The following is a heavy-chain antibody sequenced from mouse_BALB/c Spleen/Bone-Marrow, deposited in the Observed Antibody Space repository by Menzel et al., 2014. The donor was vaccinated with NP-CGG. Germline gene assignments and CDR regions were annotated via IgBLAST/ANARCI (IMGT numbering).Heavy chain of an antibody. CDR3: ARHAYYDQTEVSFVY. V-gene: IGHV5-9-2*01. Sequence: EVKLMESGGGLVKSGGSLKLSCAASGFTFSSYGMSWVRQTPEKRPEWVATISGGGSCTFYSDSVKGRFTISRDNAKNNLYLQLSSLRSEDTALYYCARHAYYDQTEVSFVYWGQGTLVTVSA. D-gene: IGHD2-4*01. CDR2: ISGGGSCT. J-gene: IGHJ3*01. CDR1: GFTFSSYG.